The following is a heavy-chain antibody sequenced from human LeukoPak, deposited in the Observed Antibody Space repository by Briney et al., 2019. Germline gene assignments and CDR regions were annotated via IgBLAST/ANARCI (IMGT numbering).Heavy chain of an antibody. CDR1: GGSISSYY. V-gene: IGHV4-4*07. CDR3: ARGGYSYGYDFDY. Sequence: SETLSLTCTVSGGSISSYYWSWIRQPAGKGLEWIGLVYTSGSTNYNPSLRSRVTMSVDTSKNQFSLKLTSVTAADTAVYYCARGGYSYGYDFDYWGQGTLVTVSS. J-gene: IGHJ4*02. D-gene: IGHD5-18*01. CDR2: VYTSGST.